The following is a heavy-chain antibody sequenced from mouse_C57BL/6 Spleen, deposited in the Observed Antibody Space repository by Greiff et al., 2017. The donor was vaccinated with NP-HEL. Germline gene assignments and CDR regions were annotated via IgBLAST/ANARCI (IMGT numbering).Heavy chain of an antibody. J-gene: IGHJ4*01. CDR2: IDPENGDT. CDR3: NYRGDGYLDYYAMDY. CDR1: GFNIKDDY. D-gene: IGHD2-3*01. Sequence: EVQLQQSGAELVRPGASVKLSCTASGFNIKDDYMHWVKQRPEQGLEWIGWIDPENGDTEYASKFQGKATITADTSSNTAYLQLSSLTSEDTAVYYCNYRGDGYLDYYAMDYWGQGTSVTVSS. V-gene: IGHV14-4*01.